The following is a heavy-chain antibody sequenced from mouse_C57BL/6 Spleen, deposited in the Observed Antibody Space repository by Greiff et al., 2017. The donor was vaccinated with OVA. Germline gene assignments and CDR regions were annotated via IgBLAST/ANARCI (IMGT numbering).Heavy chain of an antibody. J-gene: IGHJ4*01. D-gene: IGHD1-1*01. CDR2: IRSKSNNYAT. CDR3: VTEGVITTVPYAMDY. V-gene: IGHV10-1*01. Sequence: EVQRVESGGGLVQPKGSLKLSCAASGFSFNTYAMNWVRQAPGKGLEWVARIRSKSNNYATYYADSVKDRFTISRDDSESMLYLQMNNLKTEDTAMYYCVTEGVITTVPYAMDYWGQGTSVTVSS. CDR1: GFSFNTYA.